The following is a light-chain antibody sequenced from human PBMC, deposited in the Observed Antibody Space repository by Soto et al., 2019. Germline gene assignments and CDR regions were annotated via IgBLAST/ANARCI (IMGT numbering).Light chain of an antibody. Sequence: DVRMTQSPSSLSASVGDTITITCRASQTITSYLNWFQQKPGESPSLLIYGASTLHDGVPSLFSGSGSRTYSPPTSSGLQPDDFVTYCWQQAHTDISFGGGTRVEVK. CDR3: QQAHTDIS. V-gene: IGKV1-39*01. CDR1: QTITSY. CDR2: GAS. J-gene: IGKJ4*01.